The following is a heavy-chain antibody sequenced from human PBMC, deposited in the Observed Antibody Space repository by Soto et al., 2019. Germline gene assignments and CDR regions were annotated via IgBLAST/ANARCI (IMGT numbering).Heavy chain of an antibody. CDR3: ARDRYGRDAFDI. V-gene: IGHV3-66*01. J-gene: IGHJ3*02. CDR1: GFTVSSDY. Sequence: PGGSLRLSCAASGFTVSSDYMSWVRQAPGKGLEWASVMYSGGSTYYADSVKGRFTISRDNSKNTLYLQMNSLRAEDTAVYYCARDRYGRDAFDIWGQGTMVT. CDR2: MYSGGST. D-gene: IGHD4-17*01.